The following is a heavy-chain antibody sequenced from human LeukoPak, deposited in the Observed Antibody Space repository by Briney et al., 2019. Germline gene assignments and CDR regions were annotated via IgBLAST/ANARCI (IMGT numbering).Heavy chain of an antibody. V-gene: IGHV3-33*08. CDR1: GFTVSSNY. CDR3: ARDHCGGDCYLDY. CDR2: IWYDGSNK. Sequence: GGSLRLSCAASGFTVSSNYMSWVRQAPGKGLEWVAVIWYDGSNKYYADSVKGRFTISRDNSKNTLYLQMNSLRAEDTAVYYCARDHCGGDCYLDYWGQGTLVTVSS. D-gene: IGHD2-21*02. J-gene: IGHJ4*02.